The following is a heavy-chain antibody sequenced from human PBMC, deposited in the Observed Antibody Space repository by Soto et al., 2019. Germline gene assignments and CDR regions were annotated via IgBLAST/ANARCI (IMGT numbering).Heavy chain of an antibody. D-gene: IGHD6-13*01. CDR3: ERPNSRVRSPGAFDI. CDR1: GFTFSSYW. CDR2: IKQDGSEK. V-gene: IGHV3-7*01. Sequence: PWGSLRLSCAASGFTFSSYWMSWVRQAPGKGLEWVANIKQDGSEKYYVDSVKGRFTISRDNAKNSLYLQMNSLRAEDTAVYYCERPNSRVRSPGAFDIWGQGTMVTVSS. J-gene: IGHJ3*02.